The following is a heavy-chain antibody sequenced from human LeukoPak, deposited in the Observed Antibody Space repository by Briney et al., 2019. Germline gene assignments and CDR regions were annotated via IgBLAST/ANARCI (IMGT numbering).Heavy chain of an antibody. D-gene: IGHD3-22*01. CDR3: AKVYYYDSSGPFDY. Sequence: GGSLKLSCAASGFTFDDYAMHWVRQAPGKGLEWVSGISWNSGSIGYADSVKGRFTISRDNAKNSLYLQMNSLRAEDTALYYCAKVYYYDSSGPFDYWGQGTLVTASS. V-gene: IGHV3-9*01. CDR2: ISWNSGSI. CDR1: GFTFDDYA. J-gene: IGHJ4*02.